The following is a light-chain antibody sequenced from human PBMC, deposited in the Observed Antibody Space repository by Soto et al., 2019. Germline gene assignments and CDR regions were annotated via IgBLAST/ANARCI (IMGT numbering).Light chain of an antibody. CDR1: QSISSY. CDR3: QQSYSTPRT. V-gene: IGKV1-39*01. J-gene: IGKJ4*01. CDR2: AAS. Sequence: DIQMTQSPSSLSASVGDRVTITCRASQSISSYLNWYQQKPGKAPKLLIYAASSLQSGVPSRFSGSGSGTDITLTISSLQPEDFATYYCQQSYSTPRTFGGATKVEIK.